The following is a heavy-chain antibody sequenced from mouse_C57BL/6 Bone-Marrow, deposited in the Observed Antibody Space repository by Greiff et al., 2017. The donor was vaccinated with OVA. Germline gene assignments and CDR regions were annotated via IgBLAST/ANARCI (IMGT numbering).Heavy chain of an antibody. V-gene: IGHV1-18*01. CDR1: GYTFTDYN. J-gene: IGHJ4*01. Sequence: EVQLQQSGPELVKPGASVKIPCKASGYTFTDYNMDWVKQSHGKSLEWIGDINPDNGGTIYNQKFKGKATLTVDNSSSTAYMELRSLTSEDTAVYYCARRAHYYCSIMDYWGRGTSVTVSS. CDR3: ARRAHYYCSIMDY. CDR2: INPDNGGT. D-gene: IGHD1-1*01.